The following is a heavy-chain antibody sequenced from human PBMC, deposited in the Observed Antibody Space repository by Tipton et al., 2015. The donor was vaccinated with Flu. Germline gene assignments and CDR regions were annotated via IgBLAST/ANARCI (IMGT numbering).Heavy chain of an antibody. D-gene: IGHD2-15*01. J-gene: IGHJ6*02. CDR3: GVWYRGFFSGLLDGVDV. CDR2: IYYNGKA. V-gene: IGHV4-39*01. CDR1: RDSISSNLYY. Sequence: TLSLTCTVARDSISSNLYYWGWIRQPPGKGLEWIGHIYYNGKAYYTPSLKSRVTIFVDTARNQFSLRLSSVTAADTAVYYCGVWYRGFFSGLLDGVDVWGQGTTVTVSS.